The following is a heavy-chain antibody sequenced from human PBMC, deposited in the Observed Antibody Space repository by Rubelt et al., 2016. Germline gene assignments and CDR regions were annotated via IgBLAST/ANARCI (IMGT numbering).Heavy chain of an antibody. Sequence: SYAMHWVRQAPGKGLEWVAVISYDGSNKYYADSVKGRFTISRDNSKNTLYLQMNSLRAEDTAVYYCARTHYDYVWGSYRFNYFDYWGQGTLVTVSS. D-gene: IGHD3-16*02. CDR3: ARTHYDYVWGSYRFNYFDY. J-gene: IGHJ4*02. CDR1: SYA. V-gene: IGHV3-30*04. CDR2: ISYDGSNK.